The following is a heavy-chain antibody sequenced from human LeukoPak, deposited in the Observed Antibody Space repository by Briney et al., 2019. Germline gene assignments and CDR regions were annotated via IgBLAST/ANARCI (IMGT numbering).Heavy chain of an antibody. D-gene: IGHD7-27*01. CDR1: GFTFSRYG. Sequence: GGSLRLSCGASGFTFSRYGMHWVRQAPGTGLEWVTYIRKDGSDKYYADSVKGRFTISRDSSKNMVYLQMNSLRAEDTAVYYCAKDSNWAFDYCGQGTLVSVSS. CDR2: IRKDGSDK. V-gene: IGHV3-30*02. J-gene: IGHJ4*02. CDR3: AKDSNWAFDY.